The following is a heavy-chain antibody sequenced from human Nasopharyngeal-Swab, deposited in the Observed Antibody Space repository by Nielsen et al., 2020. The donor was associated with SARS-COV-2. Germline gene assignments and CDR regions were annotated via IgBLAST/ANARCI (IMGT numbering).Heavy chain of an antibody. CDR1: GFTFSSYS. CDR2: IYYSGST. D-gene: IGHD3-10*01. J-gene: IGHJ6*02. Sequence: ESLKISCAASGFTFSSYSMNWIRQHPGKGLEWIGYIYYSGSTYYNPSLKSRVTISVDTSKNQFSLKLSSVTAADTAVYYCARNHYYGSGSYYPLYYYYYGVDVWGQGTTVTVSS. V-gene: IGHV4-59*12. CDR3: ARNHYYGSGSYYPLYYYYYGVDV.